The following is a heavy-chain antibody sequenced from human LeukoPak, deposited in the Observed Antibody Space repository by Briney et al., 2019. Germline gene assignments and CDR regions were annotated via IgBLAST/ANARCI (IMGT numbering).Heavy chain of an antibody. D-gene: IGHD6-13*01. CDR3: ARDPIAAAGVYGMDV. Sequence: GASVKVSCKASGGTFSSYAISWVRQAPGQGLEWMGWINPNSGGTNYAQKFQGWVTMTRDTSISTAYMELSRLRSDDTAVYYCARDPIAAAGVYGMDVWGQGTTVTVSS. V-gene: IGHV1-2*04. CDR2: INPNSGGT. CDR1: GGTFSSYA. J-gene: IGHJ6*02.